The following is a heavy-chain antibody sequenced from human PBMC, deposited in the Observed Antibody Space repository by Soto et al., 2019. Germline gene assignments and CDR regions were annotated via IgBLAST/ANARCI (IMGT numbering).Heavy chain of an antibody. CDR2: IYYSGST. CDR1: GGSISSGGCY. Sequence: SETLSLTCTVSGGSISSGGCYWSWIRQYPGRGLEWIGHIYYSGSTYYNPSLKSRLTISLDTSKNQFSLKLTSVTAADTAVYYCARDTYNSDSGGYYQYYFDYWGQGTLVTAPQ. CDR3: ARDTYNSDSGGYYQYYFDY. V-gene: IGHV4-31*03. J-gene: IGHJ4*02. D-gene: IGHD3-22*01.